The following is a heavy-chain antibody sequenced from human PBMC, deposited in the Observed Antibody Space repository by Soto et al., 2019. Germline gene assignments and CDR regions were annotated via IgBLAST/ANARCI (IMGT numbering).Heavy chain of an antibody. V-gene: IGHV4-59*01. J-gene: IGHJ3*02. Sequence: SETLSLTCTVSGGSISSYFWSWIRRSPGEELEWIGYIFYSGTTTYSTSLKSRVTMSLGTAKNQFSLNRTSVTAADTAVYYCARGRGGTYDAFDIWGQGTMVTASS. CDR1: GGSISSYF. CDR2: IFYSGTT. D-gene: IGHD1-26*01. CDR3: ARGRGGTYDAFDI.